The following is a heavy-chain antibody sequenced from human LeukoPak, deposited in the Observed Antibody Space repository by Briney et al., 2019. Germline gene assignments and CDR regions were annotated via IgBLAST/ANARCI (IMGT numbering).Heavy chain of an antibody. CDR2: ISTSSNYI. Sequence: PGGSLRLSCAASGFTFTTYSMNWVRQAPGKGLEWVSSISTSSNYIYYADSVKGRFTVSRDNAKNSLYLQMNSLRAEDTAVYYCARDRLLEDREYNYYYYMDVWGKGTTVTVSS. D-gene: IGHD3-3*01. CDR1: GFTFTTYS. J-gene: IGHJ6*03. CDR3: ARDRLLEDREYNYYYYMDV. V-gene: IGHV3-21*01.